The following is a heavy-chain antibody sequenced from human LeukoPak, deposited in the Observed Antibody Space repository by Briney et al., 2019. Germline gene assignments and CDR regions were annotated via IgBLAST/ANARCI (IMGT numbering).Heavy chain of an antibody. Sequence: NPGGSLRLSCAASGFIFSSYSMNWVRQAPGKGLEWVSSISSSGRYIYYADSVKGRFTISRDNAKNSLYLQMNSLRAGDTAVYYCARTRFYYDTSGYYDAFDMWGQGTMVTVSS. CDR3: ARTRFYYDTSGYYDAFDM. CDR2: ISSSGRYI. CDR1: GFIFSSYS. J-gene: IGHJ3*02. V-gene: IGHV3-21*01. D-gene: IGHD3-22*01.